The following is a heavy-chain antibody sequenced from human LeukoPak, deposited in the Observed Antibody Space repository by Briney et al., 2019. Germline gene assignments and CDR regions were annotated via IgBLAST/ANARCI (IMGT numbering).Heavy chain of an antibody. V-gene: IGHV3-7*01. CDR2: QHGSEK. J-gene: IGHJ6*02. D-gene: IGHD4-11*01. CDR3: ASSTTKGPYYYYGMDV. Sequence: QHGSEKYYVDSVKGRFTISRDNAKNSLYLQMNSLRAEDTAVYYCASSTTKGPYYYYGMDVWGQGTTVTVSS.